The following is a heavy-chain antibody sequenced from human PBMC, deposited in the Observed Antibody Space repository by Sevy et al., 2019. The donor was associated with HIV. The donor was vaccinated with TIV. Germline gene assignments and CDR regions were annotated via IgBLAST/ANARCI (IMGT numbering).Heavy chain of an antibody. D-gene: IGHD3-22*01. CDR3: ARDRYYDSSGYGGPRDDY. Sequence: GGSLRLTCAASGFTFSSYWMTWARQASGKGLEWVANIKQDGSEKYYVDSVRGRLTISRDNAKNSLYLQMNSLRAEDTAVYYCARDRYYDSSGYGGPRDDYWGQGALVTVSS. J-gene: IGHJ4*02. CDR2: IKQDGSEK. V-gene: IGHV3-7*01. CDR1: GFTFSSYW.